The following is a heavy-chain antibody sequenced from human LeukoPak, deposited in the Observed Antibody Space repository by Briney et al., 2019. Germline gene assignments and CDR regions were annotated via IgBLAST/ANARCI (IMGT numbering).Heavy chain of an antibody. CDR2: IRSKAYGATT. V-gene: IGHV3-49*04. D-gene: IGHD2-2*01. Sequence: GGSLRLSCTASGFRFGDYAMSWVRQAPGKGLEWVGFIRSKAYGATTEYAASVKGRFTISRDDFKTIAYLQMNSLKTEDTAFYYCTRDCSSTSCYGRVEMDVWGEGTTVTVSS. CDR3: TRDCSSTSCYGRVEMDV. CDR1: GFRFGDYA. J-gene: IGHJ6*04.